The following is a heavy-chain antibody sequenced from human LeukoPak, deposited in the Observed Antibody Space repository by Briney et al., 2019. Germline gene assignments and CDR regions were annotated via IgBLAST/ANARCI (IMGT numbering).Heavy chain of an antibody. J-gene: IGHJ4*02. CDR2: IKQDGSAK. Sequence: PGGSLRLSCAASGFTVSSNYMSWVRQAPGKGLEWVANIKQDGSAKYYVDSVKGRFTISRDNAKNSLYLQMNSLRAEDTAVYYCTRKWELDYWGQGTLVTVSS. D-gene: IGHD1-26*01. CDR1: GFTVSSNY. CDR3: TRKWELDY. V-gene: IGHV3-7*02.